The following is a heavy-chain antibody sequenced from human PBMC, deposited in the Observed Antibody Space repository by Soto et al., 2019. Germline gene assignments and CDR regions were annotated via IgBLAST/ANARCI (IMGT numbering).Heavy chain of an antibody. Sequence: GGSLRLSCVASGFTFNKYALAWVRQAPGKGLEWVSAISGSGASTYDADSVKGRFTISRDNSNNTLYLQMNSLRAEDTAVYYCAKTPGVTTVITSFDHWPQGTALTASS. D-gene: IGHD3-16*01. J-gene: IGHJ4*02. V-gene: IGHV3-23*01. CDR2: ISGSGAST. CDR1: GFTFNKYA. CDR3: AKTPGVTTVITSFDH.